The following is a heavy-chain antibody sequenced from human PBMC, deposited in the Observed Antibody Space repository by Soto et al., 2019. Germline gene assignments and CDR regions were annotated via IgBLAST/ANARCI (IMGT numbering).Heavy chain of an antibody. V-gene: IGHV3-21*01. Sequence: GGSLRLSCAASGFTFSSYSMNWVRQAPGKGLEWVSSISSSSSYIYYADSVKGRFTISRDNAKNSLYLQMNSLRAEDTAVYYCARDKHYYGSGSYPGFGYWGQGTLVTVSS. D-gene: IGHD3-10*01. CDR1: GFTFSSYS. CDR3: ARDKHYYGSGSYPGFGY. J-gene: IGHJ4*02. CDR2: ISSSSSYI.